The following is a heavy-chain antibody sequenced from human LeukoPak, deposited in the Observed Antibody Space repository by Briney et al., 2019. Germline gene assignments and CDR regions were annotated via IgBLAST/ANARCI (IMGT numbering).Heavy chain of an antibody. CDR3: ARVQGETLPANAFDI. CDR1: GFTVSTNY. Sequence: GGSLRLSCAASGFTVSTNYMSWVRQAPGKGLEWVSVIYSGGSTYYADSVKGRFTISRDSSKNTLYLQMNSLRAEDTAVYYCARVQGETLPANAFDIWGQGTMVTGSS. J-gene: IGHJ3*02. D-gene: IGHD3-10*01. CDR2: IYSGGST. V-gene: IGHV3-66*01.